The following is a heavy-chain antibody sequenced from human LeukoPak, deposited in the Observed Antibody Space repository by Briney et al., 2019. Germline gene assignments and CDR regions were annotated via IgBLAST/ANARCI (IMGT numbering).Heavy chain of an antibody. CDR2: INPSGGST. V-gene: IGHV1-46*01. J-gene: IGHJ4*02. CDR1: GYAFTSYY. Sequence: ASVKVSCKASGYAFTSYYMHWVRQAPGQGLEWMGTINPSGGSTSYAQKFQGRVTMTRDTSTSTVYMELSSLRSEDTAVYYCARDQEGLWFGELLSADYWGQGTLVTVSS. CDR3: ARDQEGLWFGELLSADY. D-gene: IGHD3-10*01.